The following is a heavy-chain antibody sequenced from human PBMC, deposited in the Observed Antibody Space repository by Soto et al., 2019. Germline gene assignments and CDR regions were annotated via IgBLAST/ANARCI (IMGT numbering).Heavy chain of an antibody. CDR2: IYYSGST. CDR1: GGSISSTSYY. CDR3: ARHQFYAGIRDYGMDV. Sequence: SETLSLTCTVSGGSISSTSYYWGWIRQPPGKGLEWIGYIYYSGSTYHNPSLKSRVTISVDTSKNQFSLKLSSVTAAATAVYYCARHQFYAGIRDYGMDVWGQGTTVTVSS. J-gene: IGHJ6*02. V-gene: IGHV4-39*01. D-gene: IGHD2-2*01.